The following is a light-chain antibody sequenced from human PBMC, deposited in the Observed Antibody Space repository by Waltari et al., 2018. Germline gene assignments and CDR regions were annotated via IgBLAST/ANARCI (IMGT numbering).Light chain of an antibody. CDR3: AAWDGSLNGYV. CDR1: SSHTGSHP. Sequence: QSVLTQPPSASGPPGHRVTIPCSGSSSHTGSHPVHWYQHPPGTAPKLLISSNNRRPSGFPDRFSGSKSDTSGSLAISGLQSEDEADYYCAAWDGSLNGYVFGTGTKVTVL. V-gene: IGLV1-44*01. CDR2: SNN. J-gene: IGLJ1*01.